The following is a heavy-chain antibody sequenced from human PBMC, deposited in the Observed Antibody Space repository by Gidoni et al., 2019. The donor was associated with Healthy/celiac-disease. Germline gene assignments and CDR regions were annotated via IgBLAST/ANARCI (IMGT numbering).Heavy chain of an antibody. D-gene: IGHD5-18*01. Sequence: QLQLQESGPGLVKPSETPSLTCTVSGGSISSSSYYWRWIRQPPGKGLEWIGSIYYSGSTYDNPSLKSRVTISVDTSKNQFSLKLSSVTAADTAVYYCARPITDGYYETDAFDIWGQGTMVTVSS. CDR2: IYYSGST. V-gene: IGHV4-39*01. CDR1: GGSISSSSYY. J-gene: IGHJ3*02. CDR3: ARPITDGYYETDAFDI.